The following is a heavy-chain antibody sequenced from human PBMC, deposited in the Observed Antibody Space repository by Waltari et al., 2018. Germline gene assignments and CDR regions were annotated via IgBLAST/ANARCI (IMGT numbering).Heavy chain of an antibody. D-gene: IGHD6-13*01. CDR2: ISWNSGSI. Sequence: EVQLVESGGGLVQPGRSLRLSCAASGFTFDDYAMHWVRHAPGKGLEWVSGISWNSGSIGYSDSVKGRFTISRDNAKNSLYLQMNSLRAEDMALYYCAKSSSSLQGALDYWGQGTLVTVSS. J-gene: IGHJ4*02. CDR3: AKSSSSLQGALDY. CDR1: GFTFDDYA. V-gene: IGHV3-9*03.